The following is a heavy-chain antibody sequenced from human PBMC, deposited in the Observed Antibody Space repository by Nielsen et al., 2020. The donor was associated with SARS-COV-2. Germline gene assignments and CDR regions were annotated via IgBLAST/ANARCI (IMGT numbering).Heavy chain of an antibody. D-gene: IGHD3-10*01. CDR1: GFTFSSYA. CDR2: ISYDGSNK. J-gene: IGHJ4*02. V-gene: IGHV3-30-3*01. Sequence: GGPLRLSCAASGFTFSSYAMHWVRQAPGKGLEWVAVISYDGSNKYYADSVKGRFTISRDNAKNSLYLQMNSLRAEDTAVYYCARDNARRLWSRGRYFDYWGQGTLVTVSS. CDR3: ARDNARRLWSRGRYFDY.